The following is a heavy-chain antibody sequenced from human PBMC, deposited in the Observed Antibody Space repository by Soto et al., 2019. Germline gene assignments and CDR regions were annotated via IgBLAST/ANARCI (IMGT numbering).Heavy chain of an antibody. V-gene: IGHV3-48*02. CDR2: IKTSTGTT. CDR3: ARGSLIHFDY. CDR1: GFTFSGFA. Sequence: SLGLSCAASGFTFSGFAMNWVRQAPGKGLEWISYIKTSTGTTHYADSVKGRFTISRDNAKNSVYLQMNSLRDEDTAVYYCARGSLIHFDYWGQGALVTVSS. J-gene: IGHJ4*02.